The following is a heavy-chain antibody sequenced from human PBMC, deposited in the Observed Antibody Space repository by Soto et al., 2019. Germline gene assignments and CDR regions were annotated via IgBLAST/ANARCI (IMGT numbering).Heavy chain of an antibody. J-gene: IGHJ6*03. V-gene: IGHV4-59*01. CDR3: ARGPYSGYDLPNYYYMDV. D-gene: IGHD5-12*01. Sequence: SLTCTVSGGSISSYYWSWIRQPPGKGLEWIGYIYYSGSTNYNPSLKSRVTISVDTSKNQFSLKLSSVTAADTAVYYCARGPYSGYDLPNYYYMDVWGKGTTVTVSS. CDR1: GGSISSYY. CDR2: IYYSGST.